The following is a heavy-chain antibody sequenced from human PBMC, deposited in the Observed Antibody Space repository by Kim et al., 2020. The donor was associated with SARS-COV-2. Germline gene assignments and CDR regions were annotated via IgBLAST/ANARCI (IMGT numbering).Heavy chain of an antibody. V-gene: IGHV1-46*01. J-gene: IGHJ5*02. D-gene: IGHD2-2*01. Sequence: FQGRVTMTRDTSTSTVYMELSSLRSEDTAVYYCARGPEVVVVPAAIWFDPWGQGTLVTVSS. CDR3: ARGPEVVVVPAAIWFDP.